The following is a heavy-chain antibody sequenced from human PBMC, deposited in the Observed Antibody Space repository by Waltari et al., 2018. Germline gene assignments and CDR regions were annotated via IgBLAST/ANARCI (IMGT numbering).Heavy chain of an antibody. V-gene: IGHV4-39*07. D-gene: IGHD3-22*01. CDR2: IYYSGST. CDR1: GGSISSSSYY. J-gene: IGHJ4*02. Sequence: QLQLQESGPGLVKPSETLSLTCTVSGGSISSSSYYWGWNRQPPGKGLGWIGIIYYSGSTYYNPSLKSRVTISVDTSKHQFSLKLSSVTAAYTAVYYCWALNYDSSGYYDLDYWGQGTLVTVSS. CDR3: WALNYDSSGYYDLDY.